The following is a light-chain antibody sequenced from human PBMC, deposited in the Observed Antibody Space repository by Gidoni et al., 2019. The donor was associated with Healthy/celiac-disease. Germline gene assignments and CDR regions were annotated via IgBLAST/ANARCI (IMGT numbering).Light chain of an antibody. CDR1: QSISSY. CDR2: AAS. Sequence: DIQMTPSPSSLSASVGDRVTITCRASQSISSYLNWYQQKPGKAPKLLIYAASILQSGVPSRFSGSGSGTDFTLTISSLQPEDFATYYCQQSYSTPLTFGGGTKVEIK. J-gene: IGKJ4*01. CDR3: QQSYSTPLT. V-gene: IGKV1-39*01.